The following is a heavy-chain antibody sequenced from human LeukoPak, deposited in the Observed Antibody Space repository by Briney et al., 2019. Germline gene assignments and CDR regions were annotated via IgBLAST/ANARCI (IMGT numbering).Heavy chain of an antibody. CDR2: IYSGGST. J-gene: IGHJ4*02. CDR1: GFTVSSNY. Sequence: GGSLRLSCAAPGFTVSSNYMSWVRQAPGKGLEWVSVIYSGGSTYYADSVKGRFTISRDNSKNTLYLQMNGLRAEDTAVYYCARGVRLGELSHWGQGTLVTVSS. D-gene: IGHD3-16*02. CDR3: ARGVRLGELSH. V-gene: IGHV3-66*01.